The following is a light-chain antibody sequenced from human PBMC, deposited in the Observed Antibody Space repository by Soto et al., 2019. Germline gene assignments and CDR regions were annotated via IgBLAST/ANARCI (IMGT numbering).Light chain of an antibody. CDR2: EVN. CDR1: NSDVGGYNY. J-gene: IGLJ1*01. CDR3: SSYAGSSNV. Sequence: QSVLTQPPSASGSPGQSVAISCTGTNSDVGGYNYFSWYQQHPGKAPKLMIYEVNKRPSGVPDRFSGSKSGHTASLTVSGLQAEEEADYYCSSYAGSSNVFGTGTKVTVL. V-gene: IGLV2-8*01.